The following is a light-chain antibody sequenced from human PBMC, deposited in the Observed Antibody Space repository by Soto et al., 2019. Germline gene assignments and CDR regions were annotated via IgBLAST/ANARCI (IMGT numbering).Light chain of an antibody. CDR2: DNN. CDR1: GSDVGSYNY. V-gene: IGLV1-51*01. CDR3: GTWDSSLSAGV. J-gene: IGLJ2*01. Sequence: QSVLTQPASVSGSPGQSITLSCIGTGSDVGSYNYVSWYQQRPGKAPKLMIYDNNKRPSGIPDRFSGSKSGTSATLGITGLQTGDEADYYCGTWDSSLSAGVFGGGTKLTVL.